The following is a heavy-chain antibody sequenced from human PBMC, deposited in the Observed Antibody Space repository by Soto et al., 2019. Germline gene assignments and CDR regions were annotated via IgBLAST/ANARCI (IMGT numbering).Heavy chain of an antibody. CDR3: VKDEGIEAMDV. V-gene: IGHV3-21*01. J-gene: IGHJ6*02. Sequence: PGGSLRLSCVTSGFTFSRNTMNWVRQAPGKGLEWVASITSSGSYVYYADSVKVRFSASRDNAKNSLSLQMDSLRADDTAIYFCVKDEGIEAMDVWGQGTTVTGSS. CDR1: GFTFSRNT. D-gene: IGHD3-3*02. CDR2: ITSSGSYV.